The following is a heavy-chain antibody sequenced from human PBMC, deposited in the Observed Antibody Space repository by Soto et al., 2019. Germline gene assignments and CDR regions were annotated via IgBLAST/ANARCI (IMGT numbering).Heavy chain of an antibody. V-gene: IGHV3-23*01. D-gene: IGHD5-18*01. CDR2: ISGSGGST. CDR1: GFTFSSYA. CDR3: AKGGRGYSYGPYYYGMDV. Sequence: EVQLLESGGGLVQPGGSLRLSCAASGFTFSSYAMSWVRQAPGKGLEWVSAISGSGGSTYYADSVRGRFTISRQNAKSQLYQQMNSLRAEDPAVYYCAKGGRGYSYGPYYYGMDVWGQGTTVTVSS. J-gene: IGHJ6*02.